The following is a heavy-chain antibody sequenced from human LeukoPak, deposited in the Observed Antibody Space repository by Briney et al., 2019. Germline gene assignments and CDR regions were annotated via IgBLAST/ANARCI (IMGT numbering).Heavy chain of an antibody. CDR2: ISAYNGNT. Sequence: ASVKVSCKASGYTFTSYGISWVRQAPGQGLEWMGWISAYNGNTNYAQKLQGRVTMTTDTSTSTAYMELRSLRSDDTAVYYCAKGAGYCSGGSCYSYYYYMDVWGKGTTVTVSS. J-gene: IGHJ6*03. D-gene: IGHD2-15*01. CDR3: AKGAGYCSGGSCYSYYYYMDV. V-gene: IGHV1-18*01. CDR1: GYTFTSYG.